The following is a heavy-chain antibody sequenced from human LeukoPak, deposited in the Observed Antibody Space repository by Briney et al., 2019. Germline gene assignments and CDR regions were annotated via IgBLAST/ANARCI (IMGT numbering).Heavy chain of an antibody. V-gene: IGHV3-21*01. D-gene: IGHD6-19*01. J-gene: IGHJ4*02. CDR3: ATTLTRDSSGSYGALDY. CDR1: GFTSSSNS. CDR2: ISDISDYI. Sequence: GGSLRLSCAASGFTSSSNSMNWVRQAPGKGLEWVSSISDISDYIYYADSVRGRFTISRDNAKSSLYLQMNSLRVEDTAVYYCATTLTRDSSGSYGALDYWGQGALVTVSS.